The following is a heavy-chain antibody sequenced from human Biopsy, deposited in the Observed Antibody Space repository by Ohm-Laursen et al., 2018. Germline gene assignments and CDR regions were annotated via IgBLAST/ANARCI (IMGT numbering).Heavy chain of an antibody. J-gene: IGHJ1*01. D-gene: IGHD3-9*01. CDR2: NIPILGTG. CDR1: EGTFSNYG. Sequence: VKISCKAPEGTFSNYGVNWVRQAPEQGLEWLGGNIPILGTGNYAQKIQDRVTFAADTSTSTATMELRSLRSDDTAVYYCATKLTGYFHHWGQGTLVIVSS. CDR3: ATKLTGYFHH. V-gene: IGHV1-69*13.